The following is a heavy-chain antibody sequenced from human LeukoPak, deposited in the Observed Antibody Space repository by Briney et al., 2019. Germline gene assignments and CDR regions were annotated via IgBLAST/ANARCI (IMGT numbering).Heavy chain of an antibody. D-gene: IGHD2-2*01. J-gene: IGHJ4*02. CDR2: INHSGST. V-gene: IGHV4-30-2*01. Sequence: PSQTLSLTCAVSGGSISSGGYSWSWIRQPPGKGLEWIGEINHSGSTNYNPSLKSRVTISVDTSKNQFSLKLSSVTAADTAVYYCARQTRYCSSTSCYYFDYWGQGTLVTVSS. CDR1: GGSISSGGYS. CDR3: ARQTRYCSSTSCYYFDY.